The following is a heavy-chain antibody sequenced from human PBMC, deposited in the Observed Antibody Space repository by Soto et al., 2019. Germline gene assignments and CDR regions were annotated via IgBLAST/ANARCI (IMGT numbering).Heavy chain of an antibody. CDR1: GGTFSSYA. CDR3: ARVDYYYDSSAVSWFDP. V-gene: IGHV1-69*13. Sequence: GASVKVSCKASGGTFSSYAISWVRQAPGQGLEWIGGIIPIFGTANYAQKFQGRVTITADESTSTAYMELSSLRSEDTAVYYCARVDYYYDSSAVSWFDPWGQGTLVTVSS. J-gene: IGHJ5*02. D-gene: IGHD3-22*01. CDR2: IIPIFGTA.